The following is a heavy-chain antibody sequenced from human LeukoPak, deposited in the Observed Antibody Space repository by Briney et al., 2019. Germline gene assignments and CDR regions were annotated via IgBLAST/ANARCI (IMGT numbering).Heavy chain of an antibody. CDR3: AKDAPVNIVVVPAANS. CDR2: ISGSGGST. CDR1: GFTFSSYA. V-gene: IGHV3-23*01. Sequence: GGSLRLSCAASGFTFSSYAMSWVRQAPGKGLEWGSAISGSGGSTYYADSVKGRFTISRDNSKNTLSLQMNSLRAEDTAVYYCAKDAPVNIVVVPAANSWGQGTLVTVSS. J-gene: IGHJ4*02. D-gene: IGHD2-2*01.